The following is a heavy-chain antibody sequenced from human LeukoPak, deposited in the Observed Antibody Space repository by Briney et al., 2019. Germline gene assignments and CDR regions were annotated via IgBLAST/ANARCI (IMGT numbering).Heavy chain of an antibody. D-gene: IGHD4-17*01. CDR2: INHSGST. Sequence: SETLSLTCAVYGGSFSGYYRSWIRQPPGKGLEWIGEINHSGSTNYNPSLKSRVTISVDTSKNQFSLKLSSVTAADTAVYYCARHGQWGGDYGHWFDPWGQGTLVTVSS. CDR3: ARHGQWGGDYGHWFDP. J-gene: IGHJ5*02. V-gene: IGHV4-34*01. CDR1: GGSFSGYY.